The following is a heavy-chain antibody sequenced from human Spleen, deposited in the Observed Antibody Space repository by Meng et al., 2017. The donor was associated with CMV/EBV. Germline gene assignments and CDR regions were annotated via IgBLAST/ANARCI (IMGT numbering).Heavy chain of an antibody. V-gene: IGHV1-2*02. D-gene: IGHD3-3*01. CDR2: IHPKSGGT. Sequence: ASVKVSCKASGYSFTGHYIHWVRQAPGQGLEWMGWIHPKSGGTNYAQRFQGRVTMTRDTSISTAYMELSSLRSEDTAVYYCARADRSYDFWSGYPRFDPWGQGTLVTVSS. CDR3: ARADRSYDFWSGYPRFDP. J-gene: IGHJ5*02. CDR1: GYSFTGHY.